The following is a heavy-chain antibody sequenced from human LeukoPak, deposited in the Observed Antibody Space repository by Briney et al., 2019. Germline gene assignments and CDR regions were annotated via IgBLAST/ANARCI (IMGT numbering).Heavy chain of an antibody. CDR2: ISSTSSYI. Sequence: GGSLRLSCAASGFTFTSYTMNWVRQAPGKGLEWASSISSTSSYIYYTDSVKGRFTLSRDNAKNSLYLQMNSLRAEDTAVYYCARVAGYCSSTSNCYSDYWGQGTLVTVSS. CDR3: ARVAGYCSSTSNCYSDY. D-gene: IGHD2-2*01. J-gene: IGHJ4*02. V-gene: IGHV3-21*01. CDR1: GFTFTSYT.